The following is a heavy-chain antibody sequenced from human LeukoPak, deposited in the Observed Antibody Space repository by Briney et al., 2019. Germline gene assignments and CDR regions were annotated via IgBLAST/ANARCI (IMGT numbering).Heavy chain of an antibody. CDR3: AKLREPGIAVAGDDY. V-gene: IGHV3-23*01. CDR1: GFTFSSYW. J-gene: IGHJ4*02. D-gene: IGHD6-19*01. CDR2: ISGSGGST. Sequence: PGGSLRLSCAASGFTFSSYWMHWVRQAPGKGLEWVSAISGSGGSTYYADSVKGRFTISRDNSKNTLYLQMNSLRAEDTAVYYCAKLREPGIAVAGDDYWGQGTLVTVSS.